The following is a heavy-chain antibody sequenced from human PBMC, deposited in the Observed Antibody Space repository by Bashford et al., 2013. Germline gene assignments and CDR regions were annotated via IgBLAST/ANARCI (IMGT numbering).Heavy chain of an antibody. D-gene: IGHD1-1*01. V-gene: IGHV1-69*06. CDR2: IIPIFGTA. Sequence: WVRQAPGQGLEWMGGIIPIFGTANYAQKFQGRVTITADKSTSTAYMELSSLRSEDTAVYYCARMNWNVQPDYYFDYVGPGNPGHRLL. CDR3: ARMNWNVQPDYYFDY. J-gene: IGHJ4*02.